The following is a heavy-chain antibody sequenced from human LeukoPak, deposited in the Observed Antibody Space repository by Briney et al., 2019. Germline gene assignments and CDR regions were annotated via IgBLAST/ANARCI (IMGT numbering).Heavy chain of an antibody. CDR2: IYSGGST. CDR1: GFTVSSNY. J-gene: IGHJ4*02. V-gene: IGHV3-53*01. Sequence: QSGGSLRLSCAASGFTVSSNYMSWVRQAPGKGLEWVSVIYSGGSTYYADSVKGRFTISRDNSKNTLYLQMNSLRAEDTAVYYCARDQGTTFSFDYWGQGTLVTVSS. D-gene: IGHD1-7*01. CDR3: ARDQGTTFSFDY.